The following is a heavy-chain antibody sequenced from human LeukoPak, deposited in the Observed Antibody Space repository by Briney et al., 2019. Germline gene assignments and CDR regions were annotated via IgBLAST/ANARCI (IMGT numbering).Heavy chain of an antibody. D-gene: IGHD3-16*01. CDR3: ARGYDPSRDAFGI. V-gene: IGHV4-61*02. Sequence: SQTLSPTCTVSGGSISSGSYYWSWIRQPAGKGLEWIGRIYASGSTNYNPSLKSRVTISVDMSKNQFSLKLSSVTAADTAVYYCARGYDPSRDAFGIWALGTMVTVSS. J-gene: IGHJ3*02. CDR2: IYASGST. CDR1: GGSISSGSYY.